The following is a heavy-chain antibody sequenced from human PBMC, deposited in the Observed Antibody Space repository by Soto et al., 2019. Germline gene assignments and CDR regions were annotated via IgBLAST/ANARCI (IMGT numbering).Heavy chain of an antibody. V-gene: IGHV3-23*01. CDR3: AKKGLTSNGRDYFDP. CDR1: GFAFSSYA. D-gene: IGHD2-8*01. Sequence: PGGSLRLSCAASGFAFSSYAMNWVRQAPGKGLEWVSIISGSGRTIYYADSVKGRFVISRDNSKNTLYLQMNSLRAEDTAVYYCAKKGLTSNGRDYFDPWGQGALVTVSS. CDR2: ISGSGRTI. J-gene: IGHJ5*02.